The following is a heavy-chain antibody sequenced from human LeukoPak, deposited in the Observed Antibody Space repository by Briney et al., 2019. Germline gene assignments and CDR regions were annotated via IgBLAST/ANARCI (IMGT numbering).Heavy chain of an antibody. CDR1: GGSISSGGYY. D-gene: IGHD5-24*01. J-gene: IGHJ4*02. V-gene: IGHV4-31*03. CDR2: IYYSGST. Sequence: SQTLSLTCTVSGGSISSGGYYWSWIRQHPGKGVEWIGYIYYSGSTYYNPSLKSRVTISVDTSKNQFSLKLSSVTAADTAVYYCARVRVEMATIRPGIGGSALDWGQGTLVTVSS. CDR3: ARVRVEMATIRPGIGGSALD.